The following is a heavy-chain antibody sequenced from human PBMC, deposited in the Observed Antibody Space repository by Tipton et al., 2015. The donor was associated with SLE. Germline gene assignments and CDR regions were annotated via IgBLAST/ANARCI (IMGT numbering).Heavy chain of an antibody. D-gene: IGHD3-10*01. J-gene: IGHJ4*02. CDR2: ISYDGTNK. CDR3: ARDCGYGSASH. CDR1: GFTFSSYA. Sequence: SLRLSCAASGFTFSSYAMHWVRQAPGKGLEWVAVISYDGTNKYYADSVKGRFTISRDNSKNTLYLQMNSLRAEDTAVYYCARDCGYGSASHWGQGTLFTVSS. V-gene: IGHV3-30*04.